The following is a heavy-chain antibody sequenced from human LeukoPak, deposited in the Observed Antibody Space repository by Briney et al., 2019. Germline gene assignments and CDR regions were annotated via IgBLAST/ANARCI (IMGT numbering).Heavy chain of an antibody. D-gene: IGHD6-13*01. V-gene: IGHV3-48*01. Sequence: GGSLRLSCAASGFTFSSNNMNWVRQAPGKGLEWVSFISSSSSTKYYADSVKGRFTISRDNSKNTLYLQMNSLRAEDTAVYYCAKVGSGGSSWYAGPFDYWGQGTLVTVSS. J-gene: IGHJ4*02. CDR2: ISSSSSTK. CDR1: GFTFSSNN. CDR3: AKVGSGGSSWYAGPFDY.